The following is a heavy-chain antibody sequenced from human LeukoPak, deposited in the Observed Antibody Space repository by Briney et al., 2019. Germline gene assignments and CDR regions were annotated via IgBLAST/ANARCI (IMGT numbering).Heavy chain of an antibody. CDR2: IYYSGSA. CDR3: ARSASGIYYYDSSGYYDF. Sequence: SETLSLTCTVSGGSISSSSYYWGWIRQPPGKGLEWIGSIYYSGSAYYNPSLKSRVTISVDTSKTQFSLKLSSVTAADTAVYYCARSASGIYYYDSSGYYDFWGQGTLVTVSS. J-gene: IGHJ4*02. CDR1: GGSISSSSYY. V-gene: IGHV4-39*07. D-gene: IGHD3-22*01.